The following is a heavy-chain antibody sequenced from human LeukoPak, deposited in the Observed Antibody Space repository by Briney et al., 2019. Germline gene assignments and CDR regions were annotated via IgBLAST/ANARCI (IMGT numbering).Heavy chain of an antibody. J-gene: IGHJ3*02. CDR3: ARGVNNWNVDVFDI. Sequence: PSETLSLTCAVYGESFSGYYWTWIRQPPGKGLEWIGEINHSGSTNYNPSLKSRVTISVDTSKNQFSLKLSSVTAADTAVYYCARGVNNWNVDVFDIWGQGTMVTVSS. CDR2: INHSGST. D-gene: IGHD1-20*01. CDR1: GESFSGYY. V-gene: IGHV4-34*01.